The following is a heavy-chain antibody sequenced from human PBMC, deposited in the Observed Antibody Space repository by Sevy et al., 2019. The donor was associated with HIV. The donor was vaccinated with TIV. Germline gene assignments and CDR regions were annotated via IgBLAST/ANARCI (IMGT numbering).Heavy chain of an antibody. J-gene: IGHJ1*01. D-gene: IGHD2-15*01. CDR1: GYTFTSNG. CDR2: INTNNRNA. V-gene: IGHV1-18*01. Sequence: GSVKVSCRASGYTFTSNGIAWVRQAPRQGLERRGWINTNNRNANYAQKYQGRVTMSTDTSTSTGYMELRSLRSDDTAMYYCARYRGYCSGGSCYIQQWGQGTLVSVSS. CDR3: ARYRGYCSGGSCYIQQ.